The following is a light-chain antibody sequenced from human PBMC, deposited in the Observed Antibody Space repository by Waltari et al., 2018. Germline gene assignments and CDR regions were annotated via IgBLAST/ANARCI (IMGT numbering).Light chain of an antibody. CDR3: SSYAGSNNVI. CDR2: EVT. CDR1: SSDVGSYNY. J-gene: IGLJ2*01. V-gene: IGLV2-8*01. Sequence: QSALTQPPSASGSRGQSVTISCTGTSSDVGSYNYVSWYQQHQGKAPKLMIYEVTKRPSGVPDRFSGSKSGNTASLTVSGLQAEDEADYYCSSYAGSNNVIFGGGTRLTVL.